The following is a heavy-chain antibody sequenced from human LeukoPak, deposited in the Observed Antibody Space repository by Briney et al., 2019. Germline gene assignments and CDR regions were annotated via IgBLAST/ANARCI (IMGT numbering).Heavy chain of an antibody. Sequence: SETLSLTCTVSGGSVSSGSYYWSWLRQPPGTGLEWIGYIYYSGSTNYNPSLKSRVTISVDTSKNQFSLKLSSVTAADTAVYYCARGDYNWNDIRTWGAFDIWGQGTMVTVSS. CDR3: ARGDYNWNDIRTWGAFDI. D-gene: IGHD1-20*01. J-gene: IGHJ3*02. CDR1: GGSVSSGSYY. CDR2: IYYSGST. V-gene: IGHV4-61*01.